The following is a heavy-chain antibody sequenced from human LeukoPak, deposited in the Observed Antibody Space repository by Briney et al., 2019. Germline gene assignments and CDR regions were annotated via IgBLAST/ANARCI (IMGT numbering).Heavy chain of an antibody. CDR3: ARDRVSGSGSIDY. CDR1: GFTFSIYS. D-gene: IGHD3-10*01. J-gene: IGHJ4*02. V-gene: IGHV3-21*01. CDR2: ITGNSNYI. Sequence: GGTLRLSCAASGFTFSIYSINWVRQAPGKGLEWVSFITGNSNYIYYADSVKGRFTISRDNAKNSLYLQMNSLRVEDTAVYYCARDRVSGSGSIDYWGQGTLVTVSS.